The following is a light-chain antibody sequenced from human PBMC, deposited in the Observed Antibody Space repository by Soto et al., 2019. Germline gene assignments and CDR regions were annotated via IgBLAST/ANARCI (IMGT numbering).Light chain of an antibody. Sequence: QLVLTQPRSVSGSPGQSVTISCTGTSSDVGGYNYVSWYQQYPGTAPKLMIYDVSMRPSGVPDRFSGSKSGNTASLTISGLQAEDEADYYCCSYAGSYTFYVFGTGTKVTVL. CDR2: DVS. CDR1: SSDVGGYNY. CDR3: CSYAGSYTFYV. J-gene: IGLJ1*01. V-gene: IGLV2-11*01.